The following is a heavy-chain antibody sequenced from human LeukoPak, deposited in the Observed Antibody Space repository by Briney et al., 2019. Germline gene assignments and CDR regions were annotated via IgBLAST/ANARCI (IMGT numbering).Heavy chain of an antibody. J-gene: IGHJ5*02. Sequence: PSETLSLTCAVSGCSISSGYYWGWIRQPPGKGLEWIGSIYHSGSTYYNPSLKSRVTISVDTSKNQFSLKLSSVTAADTTVYYCARGISRGYSDSSGYYWFGPWGQRTLVTVSS. V-gene: IGHV4-38-2*01. D-gene: IGHD3-22*01. CDR3: ARGISRGYSDSSGYYWFGP. CDR1: GCSISSGYY. CDR2: IYHSGST.